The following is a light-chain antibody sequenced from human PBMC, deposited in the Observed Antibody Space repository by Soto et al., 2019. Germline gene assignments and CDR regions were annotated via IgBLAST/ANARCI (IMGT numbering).Light chain of an antibody. V-gene: IGKV3-15*01. CDR1: QGVTTN. Sequence: VMTQSPASLSVSQGERVTLSCRAGQGVTTNFAWYQQKSGQSPRLLIYDVSTRATGVPARFSGTGSETDFTLTISGLQSEDSAVYFCQQYNNWPFSFGQGTLLEI. J-gene: IGKJ5*01. CDR2: DVS. CDR3: QQYNNWPFS.